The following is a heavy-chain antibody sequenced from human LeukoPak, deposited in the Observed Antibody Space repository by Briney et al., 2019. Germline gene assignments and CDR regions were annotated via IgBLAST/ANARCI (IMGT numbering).Heavy chain of an antibody. D-gene: IGHD3-9*01. CDR1: GFTFSSFA. Sequence: PGGSLRLSCAASGFTFSSFAMSWVRQAPGKGLEWVSRMSGSSGRTGYADSVKGRFPISRDNSKNTLFLQMNSLRGEDTAVYYCAKQRGALRENWFFDHWGQGTLVTVSA. J-gene: IGHJ4*02. CDR2: MSGSSGRT. CDR3: AKQRGALRENWFFDH. V-gene: IGHV3-23*01.